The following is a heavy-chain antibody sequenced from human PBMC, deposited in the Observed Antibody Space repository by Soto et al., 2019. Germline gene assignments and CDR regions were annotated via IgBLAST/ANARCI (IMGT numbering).Heavy chain of an antibody. V-gene: IGHV3-23*04. D-gene: IGHD1-26*01. CDR3: AKPPRALLTFDH. Sequence: EVQLVDSGGGLVQPGGSLRLSCAASGFIFSNYVMSWVRQAPGKGLEWVSSISDSGGTSYYADSVKGRFTISRDNSKNPLYLQMNSLRAEDTAIYYCAKPPRALLTFDHRGQGTLVTVSS. CDR2: ISDSGGTS. J-gene: IGHJ4*02. CDR1: GFIFSNYV.